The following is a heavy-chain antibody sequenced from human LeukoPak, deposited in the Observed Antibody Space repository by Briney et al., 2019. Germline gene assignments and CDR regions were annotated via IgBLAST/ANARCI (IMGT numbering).Heavy chain of an antibody. CDR1: GYTFTGHY. J-gene: IGHJ3*02. CDR3: ARLWGKFDAFDI. CDR2: IYPNSGVT. Sequence: GASVKVSCKTSGYTFTGHYMHWVRQAPGQGLEWMGWIYPNSGVTNSPQKFQGRVTMTRDTSISTAYMELSSLRSDDTAVYYCARLWGKFDAFDIWGQGTMVTVSS. D-gene: IGHD7-27*01. V-gene: IGHV1-2*02.